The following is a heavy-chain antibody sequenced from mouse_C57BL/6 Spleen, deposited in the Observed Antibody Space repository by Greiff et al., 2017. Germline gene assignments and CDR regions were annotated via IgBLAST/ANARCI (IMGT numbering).Heavy chain of an antibody. Sequence: EVKLQESGPGLVKPSQSLSLTCSVTGYSITSGYYWNWLRQFPGNKLEWMGYISYDGGNNYNSSLTNRISITRDTSKNQFFLKLNSVTTEDTATYYCARYDGYYGDYFDDWGQGTTLTVSS. J-gene: IGHJ2*01. CDR1: GYSITSGYY. CDR2: ISYDGGN. CDR3: ARYDGYYGDYFDD. D-gene: IGHD2-3*01. V-gene: IGHV3-6*01.